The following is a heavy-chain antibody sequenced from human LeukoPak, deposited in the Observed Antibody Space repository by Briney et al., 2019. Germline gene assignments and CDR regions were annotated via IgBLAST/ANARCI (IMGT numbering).Heavy chain of an antibody. CDR2: IWYDGSNK. CDR3: ARAQKGAYWFDP. D-gene: IGHD3-16*01. CDR1: GFTVSSYG. J-gene: IGHJ5*02. Sequence: GWSLRLSCAASGFTVSSYGMHWVRQAPGKGLEWVAVIWYDGSNKYYADSVKGRFTISRDNSKNTLYLQMNSLRAEDTAVYYCARAQKGAYWFDPWGQGTLVTVSS. V-gene: IGHV3-33*01.